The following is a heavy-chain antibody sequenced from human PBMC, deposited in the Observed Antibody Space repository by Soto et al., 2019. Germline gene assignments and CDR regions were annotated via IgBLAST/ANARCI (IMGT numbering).Heavy chain of an antibody. V-gene: IGHV4-39*01. CDR2: IYYSGST. J-gene: IGHJ6*02. Sequence: QLQLQESGPGLVKPSETLSLTCTVSGGSISSSSYYWGWIRQPPGKGLEWIGSIYYSGSTYYNPSPKRRVTISVDTSKNQFSLKLSSVTAADTAVYYCARHVRGVWFGELSPYYYYGMDVWGQGTTVTVSS. CDR1: GGSISSSSYY. CDR3: ARHVRGVWFGELSPYYYYGMDV. D-gene: IGHD3-10*01.